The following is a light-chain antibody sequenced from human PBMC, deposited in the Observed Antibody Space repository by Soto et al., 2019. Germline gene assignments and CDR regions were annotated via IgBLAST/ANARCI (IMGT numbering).Light chain of an antibody. Sequence: EIVLTQSPGTLSLSPGERATLPCRASQSVSSSYLAWYQQKPGQAPRLLIYGASSRATGIPDRFSGSGSGTDFTLTISRLEPEDFAVYYCQQYGSSPPLTFGGGTKVDSK. J-gene: IGKJ4*01. V-gene: IGKV3-20*01. CDR3: QQYGSSPPLT. CDR1: QSVSSSY. CDR2: GAS.